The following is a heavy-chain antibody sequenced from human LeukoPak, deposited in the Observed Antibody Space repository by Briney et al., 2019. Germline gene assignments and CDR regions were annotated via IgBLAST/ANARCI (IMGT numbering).Heavy chain of an antibody. CDR1: GGSISSYY. D-gene: IGHD3-10*01. CDR3: ARVGGSGSYSKGVWFDP. V-gene: IGHV4-4*07. Sequence: SETLSLTCTVSGGSISSYYWSWIRQPAGKGLEWIGRIYTSGSTNYNPSLKSRVTMSVDTSKNQFSLKLSSVTAADTAVYYCARVGGSGSYSKGVWFDPRGQGTLVTVSS. CDR2: IYTSGST. J-gene: IGHJ5*02.